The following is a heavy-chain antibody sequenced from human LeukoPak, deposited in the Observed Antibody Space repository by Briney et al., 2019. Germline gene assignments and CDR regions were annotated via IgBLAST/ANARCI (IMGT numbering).Heavy chain of an antibody. V-gene: IGHV3-66*01. D-gene: IGHD6-19*01. CDR2: LYSDGST. J-gene: IGHJ4*02. CDR3: ARMLAVAGIVGGDYFDS. CDR1: EFTVSSHY. Sequence: GGSLRLSCAASEFTVSSHYMSWVRQAPGKGLEWVSVLYSDGSTYYADSVKDRFTISRDNSKNTLYLQMNSPRAEDTAVYYCARMLAVAGIVGGDYFDSWGQGTLVTVSS.